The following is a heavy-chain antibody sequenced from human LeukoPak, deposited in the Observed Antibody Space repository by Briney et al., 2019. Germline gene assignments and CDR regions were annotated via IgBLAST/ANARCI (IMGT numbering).Heavy chain of an antibody. CDR2: IKQDGSEK. CDR1: GFTFSSYW. V-gene: IGHV3-7*01. J-gene: IGHJ3*02. CDR3: ARRFESSSSWYRAFDI. Sequence: QTGGSLRLSCAASGFTFSSYWMSWVRQAPGKGLEWVANIKQDGSEKYYVDSVKGRFTISRDNAKNSLYLQMNSLRAEDTAVYYCARRFESSSSWYRAFDIWGQGTMVTVSS. D-gene: IGHD6-13*01.